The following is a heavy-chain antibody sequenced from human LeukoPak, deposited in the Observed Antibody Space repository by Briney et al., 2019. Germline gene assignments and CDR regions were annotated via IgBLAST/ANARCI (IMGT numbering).Heavy chain of an antibody. D-gene: IGHD2-2*01. CDR1: GFTFSSYA. J-gene: IGHJ5*02. V-gene: IGHV3-30*04. CDR3: AREYCSSTSCGFDP. CDR2: ISYDGSNK. Sequence: PGGSLRLSCAASGFTFSSYAMHWVRQAPGKGLEWVAVISYDGSNKYYADSVKGRFTISRDNSKNTLYLQMNSLRAEDTAVYYCAREYCSSTSCGFDPWGQGTLVTVSS.